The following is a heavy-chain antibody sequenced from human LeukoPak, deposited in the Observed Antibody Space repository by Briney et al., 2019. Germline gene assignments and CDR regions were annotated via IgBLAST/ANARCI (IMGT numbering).Heavy chain of an antibody. CDR1: GFSLNTGGVT. V-gene: IGHV2-5*01. D-gene: IGHD4-17*01. Sequence: SGPTLVKPTQTLTLTCTFSGFSLNTGGVTVGWIRQPPRKALDWLALIYWYDDKRYSPSLKSRLTITKGTSKNQVVLTMTNMDPVDTGTYYCVHSNGTTTGGAFDIWGQGTRVSVSS. J-gene: IGHJ3*02. CDR3: VHSNGTTTGGAFDI. CDR2: IYWYDDK.